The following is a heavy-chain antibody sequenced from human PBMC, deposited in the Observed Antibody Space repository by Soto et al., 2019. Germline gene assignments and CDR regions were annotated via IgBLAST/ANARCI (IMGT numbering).Heavy chain of an antibody. Sequence: XSVKVSCKASGYSFTSYDINWVRQATGQGLEWMGWMNPNSGNTGYAQKFQGRVTMTRNTSISTAYMELSSLRSEDTAVYYCARGNSRLVRYYYYGMDVWGQGTTVTVSS. CDR1: GYSFTSYD. D-gene: IGHD6-19*01. V-gene: IGHV1-8*01. CDR2: MNPNSGNT. CDR3: ARGNSRLVRYYYYGMDV. J-gene: IGHJ6*02.